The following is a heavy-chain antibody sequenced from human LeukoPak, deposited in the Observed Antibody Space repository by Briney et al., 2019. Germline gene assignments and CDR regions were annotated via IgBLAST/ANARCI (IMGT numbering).Heavy chain of an antibody. V-gene: IGHV3-30*04. CDR3: ARPHSDYGGIDY. CDR1: AFTFTSYA. CDR2: ISFDERNS. J-gene: IGHJ4*02. Sequence: GVTLRLSCAASAFTFTSYAMHWLRQAPGKGLEGVTVISFDERNSYYTDSVKGRFTISRDNSKNTMYLQMNSLRTEDTAVYYCARPHSDYGGIDYWGQGTLVTVSS. D-gene: IGHD4-17*01.